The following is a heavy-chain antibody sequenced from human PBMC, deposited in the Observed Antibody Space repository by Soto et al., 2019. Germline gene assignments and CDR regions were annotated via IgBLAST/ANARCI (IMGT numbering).Heavy chain of an antibody. V-gene: IGHV1-69*01. Sequence: QVQLVQSGAEVKKPGSSVKVCCKASGGTFGSYAISWVRQAPGQGLEWMGGIIPIPGTANYAQKFQGRVTIAADESTSTASMELSSLRSEDTAVYYCARSQGSSTSLEIYYYYYYGMDVWGQGTTVTVSS. J-gene: IGHJ6*02. CDR1: GGTFGSYA. CDR3: ARSQGSSTSLEIYYYYYYGMDV. D-gene: IGHD2-2*01. CDR2: IIPIPGTA.